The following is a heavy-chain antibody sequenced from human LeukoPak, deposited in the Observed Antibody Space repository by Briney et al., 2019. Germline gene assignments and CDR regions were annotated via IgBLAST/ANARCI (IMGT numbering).Heavy chain of an antibody. D-gene: IGHD2-15*01. CDR3: ARLGSRYCSGGSCYSPPY. CDR1: GFTFSSYA. CDR2: IGSGSGGTT. J-gene: IGHJ4*02. Sequence: GGSLRLSCAASGFTFSSYAMRWVRQAPGKGLEWVSAIGSGSGGTTIYADSVKGRFTISRDNSKNTLYLQMSSLRDEDTAVYYCARLGSRYCSGGSCYSPPYWGQGTLVTVSS. V-gene: IGHV3-23*01.